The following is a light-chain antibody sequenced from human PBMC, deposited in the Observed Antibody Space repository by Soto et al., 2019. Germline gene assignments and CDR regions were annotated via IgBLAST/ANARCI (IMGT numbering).Light chain of an antibody. Sequence: SYELTQPPSVSVSPGQTASITCSGGKLGDKYGCWYQQKPGQSPVLVIYQDNKRPSGIPERFSGSNSGNTATLTISGTQAMDEADYYCQAWDSVTAWVFGGGTKVTVL. CDR3: QAWDSVTAWV. CDR2: QDN. J-gene: IGLJ3*02. V-gene: IGLV3-1*01. CDR1: KLGDKY.